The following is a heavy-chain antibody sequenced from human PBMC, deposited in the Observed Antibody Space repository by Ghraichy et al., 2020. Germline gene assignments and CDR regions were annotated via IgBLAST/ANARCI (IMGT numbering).Heavy chain of an antibody. Sequence: SETLSLTCAVYGGSFSGYYWSWIRQPPGKGLEWIGEINHSGSTNYNPSLKSRVTISVDTSKNQFSLKLSSVTAADTAVYYCARLRWLKSYFDYWGQGTLVTVSS. CDR3: ARLRWLKSYFDY. CDR1: GGSFSGYY. D-gene: IGHD6-19*01. CDR2: INHSGST. V-gene: IGHV4-34*01. J-gene: IGHJ4*02.